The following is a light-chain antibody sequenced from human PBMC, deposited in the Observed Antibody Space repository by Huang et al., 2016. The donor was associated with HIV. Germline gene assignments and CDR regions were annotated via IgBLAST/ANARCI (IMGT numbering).Light chain of an antibody. CDR1: QGIRND. Sequence: AIQMTQSPSSLSASVGDRVTITCRASQGIRNDLGWYQQKPGKAPKRLIYSAAGLKSGVPSRFSGSGSDTNFTLTINSLQPEDIATYYCLQDYNYPCTFGQGTKVEIK. V-gene: IGKV1-6*01. CDR2: SAA. J-gene: IGKJ1*01. CDR3: LQDYNYPCT.